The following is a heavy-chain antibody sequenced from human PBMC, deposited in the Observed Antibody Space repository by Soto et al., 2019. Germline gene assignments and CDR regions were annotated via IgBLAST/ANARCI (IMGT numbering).Heavy chain of an antibody. V-gene: IGHV3-23*01. D-gene: IGHD6-6*01. CDR3: AKPPGIAARLGGTY. Sequence: EVQLLESGGGLVQPGGSLRLSCAASGFTFSSYAMSWVRQAQGKGLEWASAISGSGGSTYYADSVKGRFTISRDNSKNTLYLQMNSLRAEDTAVYYCAKPPGIAARLGGTYWGQGTLVTVSS. CDR2: ISGSGGST. CDR1: GFTFSSYA. J-gene: IGHJ4*02.